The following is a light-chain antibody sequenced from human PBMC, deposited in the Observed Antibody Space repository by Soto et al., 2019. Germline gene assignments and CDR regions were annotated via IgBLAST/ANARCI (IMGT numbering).Light chain of an antibody. CDR2: VAS. CDR3: QQYSNRPLT. V-gene: IGKV3-15*01. J-gene: IGKJ4*01. Sequence: EIVRTQSPATLSVSPGERATLSCRAGQRVSSKLAWYQQKPGQAPRFLIYVASTRATGVPARFSGSGSGTEFTLTINSLQSEDFAAYYCQQYSNRPLTFGGGNKVHIK. CDR1: QRVSSK.